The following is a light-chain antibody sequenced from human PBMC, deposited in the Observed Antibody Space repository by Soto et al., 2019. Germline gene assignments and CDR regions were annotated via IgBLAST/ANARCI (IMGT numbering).Light chain of an antibody. V-gene: IGKV1-39*01. CDR2: AAS. J-gene: IGKJ2*01. Sequence: DIQMTQPPSSLSASVGARVTLTCRSSQSIGAYFNWYQRQQGKAPQLLIYAASNLQSGVPSRFSGGGSGTDFTLSITSLQPEDFANYYCQHSYSTPDTFGQGNNVEIK. CDR3: QHSYSTPDT. CDR1: QSIGAY.